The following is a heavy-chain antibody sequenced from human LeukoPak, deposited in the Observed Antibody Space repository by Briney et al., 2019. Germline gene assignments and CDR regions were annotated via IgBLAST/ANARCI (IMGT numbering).Heavy chain of an antibody. D-gene: IGHD3-10*01. CDR3: ARNGLLWFGESLFDY. J-gene: IGHJ4*02. CDR1: GFNVSTGY. V-gene: IGHV3-66*01. CDR2: MYSGGST. Sequence: GGSLRLSCAGSGFNVSTGYMNWVRQAPGKGLEWVSVMYSGGSTYYADSVKGRFTISRDNSKNTLYFQMNSLRAEDTAVYYCARNGLLWFGESLFDYWGQGTLVTVSS.